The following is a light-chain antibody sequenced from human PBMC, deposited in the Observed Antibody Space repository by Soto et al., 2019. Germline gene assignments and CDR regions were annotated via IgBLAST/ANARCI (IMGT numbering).Light chain of an antibody. CDR1: QSVRSD. J-gene: IGKJ1*01. CDR3: QQYGSSGT. Sequence: EIVLTQSPATLSLSPGERATLSCRASQSVRSDLAWYQHKPGLAPRLLIYGVSTRATGIPVRFSGSGSGTDFTLTISRLEPEDFAVYYCQQYGSSGTFGQGTKVDIK. V-gene: IGKV3-20*01. CDR2: GVS.